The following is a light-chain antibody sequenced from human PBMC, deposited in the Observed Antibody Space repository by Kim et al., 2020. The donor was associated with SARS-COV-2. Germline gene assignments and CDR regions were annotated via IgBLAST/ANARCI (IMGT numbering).Light chain of an antibody. CDR1: SSDIGYYNF. Sequence: GQSITISCTGTSSDIGYYNFVSWYQQHPGKVPRLMIYDVNNRPSGISNRFSGSKSGNTASLTISGLQAEDEADYYCSSFTASDTVVFGGGTKLTVL. CDR2: DVN. CDR3: SSFTASDTVV. J-gene: IGLJ3*02. V-gene: IGLV2-14*03.